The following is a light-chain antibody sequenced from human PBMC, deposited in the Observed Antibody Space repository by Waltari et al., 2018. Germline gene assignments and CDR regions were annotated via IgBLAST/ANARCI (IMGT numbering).Light chain of an antibody. CDR2: MGS. CDR3: MQPLETPWT. Sequence: DIVMTQSPLSLPVTPGEPASISCRSSQSLLHVDGYNYLAWYLQKQGQSPQVMSYMGSNRAAGVPDRFSGSGSGTDFTLKISRVEAEDVGVYYCMQPLETPWTYGQGTKVEIK. CDR1: QSLLHVDGYNY. V-gene: IGKV2-28*01. J-gene: IGKJ1*01.